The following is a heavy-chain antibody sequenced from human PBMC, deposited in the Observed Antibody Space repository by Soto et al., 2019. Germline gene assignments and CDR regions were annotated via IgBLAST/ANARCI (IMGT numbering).Heavy chain of an antibody. CDR1: GFTFSTYW. V-gene: IGHV3-74*01. J-gene: IGHJ4*02. Sequence: EVQLVESGGGLVQPGGSLRLTCAASGFTFSTYWMHWDRQVPGKGLVWVSRVNPDGTTTNYAASVKGRFTISRDNAKNTLHLQMNSLRVDDTAVYFCARDLAGVDDSWGQGTLVTVSS. D-gene: IGHD7-27*01. CDR3: ARDLAGVDDS. CDR2: VNPDGTTT.